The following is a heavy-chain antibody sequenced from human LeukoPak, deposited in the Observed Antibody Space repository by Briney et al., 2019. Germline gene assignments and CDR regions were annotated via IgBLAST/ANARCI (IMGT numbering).Heavy chain of an antibody. D-gene: IGHD5-18*01. CDR2: ISYDGSNK. CDR1: GFTFSSYA. J-gene: IGHJ4*02. Sequence: PGGSLRLSCAASGFTFSSYAMHWVRQAPGKGLEWVAVISYDGSNKYYADSVKGRFTISRDNSKNTLYLQMNSLRAVDTAVYYCARDQSVDTAMEWGVFDYWGQGTLVTVSS. CDR3: ARDQSVDTAMEWGVFDY. V-gene: IGHV3-30*04.